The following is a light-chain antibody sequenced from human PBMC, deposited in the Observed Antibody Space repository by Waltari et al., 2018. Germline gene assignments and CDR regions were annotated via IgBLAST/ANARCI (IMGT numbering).Light chain of an antibody. CDR3: MQATHWPLT. J-gene: IGKJ1*01. CDR2: KVS. CDR1: QSLVHSDGNTY. V-gene: IGKV2-30*02. Sequence: DVVMRQSPLSLPVTLGQTPSISCGSSQSLVHSDGNTYLNWFQQRPGQSPRRLIYKVSTRDAGAPDRFSGSGSGSDFTLNINRVEAEDVGVYYCMQATHWPLTFGQGTKVEIK.